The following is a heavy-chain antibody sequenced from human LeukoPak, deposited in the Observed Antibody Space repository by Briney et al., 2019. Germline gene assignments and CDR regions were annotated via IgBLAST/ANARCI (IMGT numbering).Heavy chain of an antibody. CDR2: ISWNSGSI. V-gene: IGHV3-9*01. CDR3: AKDISTRPKYFQH. J-gene: IGHJ1*01. Sequence: GGCLRLSCAASGFTFDDYAMHWVRQAPGEGLVWGSGISWNSGSIGYADSVEGRFTIYRDNAKNSLYLQMHSLRAEDTALYYCAKDISTRPKYFQHWGQGTLVTVSS. CDR1: GFTFDDYA.